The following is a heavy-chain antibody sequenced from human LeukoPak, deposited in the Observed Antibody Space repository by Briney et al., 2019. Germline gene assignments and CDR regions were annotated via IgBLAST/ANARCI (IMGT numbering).Heavy chain of an antibody. CDR1: GFTFSSYG. D-gene: IGHD4-17*01. V-gene: IGHV3-30*03. Sequence: GGSLRLSCAASGFTFSSYGMHWVRQAPGKGLEWVAVISYDGSNKYYADSVKGRFTISRDNSKNTLYLQMNSLRAEDTAVYYCMGADYGGHWGQGTLVTVSS. CDR2: ISYDGSNK. J-gene: IGHJ4*02. CDR3: MGADYGGH.